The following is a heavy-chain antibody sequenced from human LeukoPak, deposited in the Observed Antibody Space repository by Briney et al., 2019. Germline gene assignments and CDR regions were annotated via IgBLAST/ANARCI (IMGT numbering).Heavy chain of an antibody. V-gene: IGHV3-21*01. D-gene: IGHD6-13*01. CDR3: ARDFKAWYSSSWTDC. CDR1: GFTFSSYS. CDR2: ISSSSSYI. Sequence: PGGSLRLSCAASGFTFSSYSMNWVRQAPGKGLEWVSSISSSSSYIYYADSVKGRFTISRDNAKNSLYLQMNSLRAEDTAVYYCARDFKAWYSSSWTDCWGQGTLVTVSS. J-gene: IGHJ4*02.